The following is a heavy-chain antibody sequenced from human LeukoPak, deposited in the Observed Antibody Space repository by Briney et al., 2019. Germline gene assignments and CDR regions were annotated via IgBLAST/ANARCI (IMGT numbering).Heavy chain of an antibody. CDR1: GFTFSAYS. CDR2: ISSSSNYI. J-gene: IGHJ6*03. CDR3: ARDRGQTGYYWSYYYYMDV. Sequence: KPGGSLRLSCAASGFTFSAYSMNWVRQAPGKGLEWVSSISSSSNYIYYADSVKGRFTISRDNAKNSLYLQMNSLRAEDTAVYYCARDRGQTGYYWSYYYYMDVWGIGTTVTVSS. D-gene: IGHD3-9*01. V-gene: IGHV3-21*01.